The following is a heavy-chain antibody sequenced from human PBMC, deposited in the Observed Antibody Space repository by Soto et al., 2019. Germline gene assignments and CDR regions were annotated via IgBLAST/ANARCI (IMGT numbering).Heavy chain of an antibody. V-gene: IGHV4-31*03. CDR2: IFYSGYN. CDR3: ARLNPIVVVPTPMGWFDP. D-gene: IGHD2-2*01. J-gene: IGHJ5*02. CDR1: GGNISSGGYY. Sequence: PSETLSLTCTVSGGNISSGGYYWSWIRQSPGKGLEWIGYIFYSGYNYYNPSLKSRLSMSVDTSKNQFSLRLTSVTAADTAVYFCARLNPIVVVPTPMGWFDPWGQGTLVTV.